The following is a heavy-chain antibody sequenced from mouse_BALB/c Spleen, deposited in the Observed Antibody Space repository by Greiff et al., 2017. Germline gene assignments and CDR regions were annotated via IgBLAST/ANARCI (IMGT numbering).Heavy chain of an antibody. V-gene: IGHV3-2*02. CDR3: ARWVAY. Sequence: EVKLVESGPGLVKPSQSLSLTCTVTGYSITSDYAWNWIRQFPGNKLEWMGYISYSGSTSYNPSLTSRISITRDTSKNHCFLQLNSVTTEDTATYYCARWVAYWGQGTLVTVSA. J-gene: IGHJ3*01. CDR2: ISYSGST. CDR1: GYSITSDYA.